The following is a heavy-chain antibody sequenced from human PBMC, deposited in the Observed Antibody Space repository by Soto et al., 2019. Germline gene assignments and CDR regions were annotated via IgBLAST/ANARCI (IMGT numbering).Heavy chain of an antibody. CDR2: ISAYNGNT. Sequence: ASVKVSCKASGYTFTRYGISWVRQAPGQGLEWMGWISAYNGNTNYAQKLQGRVTMTTDTSTCTAYMELRSLRSDDTAVYYCARDTRLEAAAGPSWFDPWGQGTLVTVSS. V-gene: IGHV1-18*04. CDR1: GYTFTRYG. D-gene: IGHD6-13*01. CDR3: ARDTRLEAAAGPSWFDP. J-gene: IGHJ5*02.